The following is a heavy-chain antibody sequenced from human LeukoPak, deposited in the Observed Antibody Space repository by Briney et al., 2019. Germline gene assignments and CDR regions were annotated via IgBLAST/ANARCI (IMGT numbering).Heavy chain of an antibody. CDR1: GFTFSSYG. Sequence: GRSLRLSCAASGFTFSSYGMHWVRQAPGKGLEWVAVTWYDGSNKYYADSVKGRFTISRDNSKNTLCLQMNSLRAEDTAVYYCARDDYDILTGYLDYWGQGTLVTVSS. CDR3: ARDDYDILTGYLDY. D-gene: IGHD3-9*01. J-gene: IGHJ4*02. CDR2: TWYDGSNK. V-gene: IGHV3-33*01.